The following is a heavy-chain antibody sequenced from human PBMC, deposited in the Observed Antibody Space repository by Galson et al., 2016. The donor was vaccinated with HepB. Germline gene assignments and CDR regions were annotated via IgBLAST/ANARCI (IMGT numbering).Heavy chain of an antibody. CDR2: IYYSGST. CDR1: GGSLSGYY. V-gene: IGHV4-59*01. Sequence: SETLSLTCTVSGGSLSGYYWSWIRQPPGKGLQWIGNIYYSGSTNYNVSLQSRVTISVDTSKNQFSLRLSSVTAADTAVYYCARVQGASWSRYNWFDPWGQGTLVTVSS. D-gene: IGHD6-13*01. J-gene: IGHJ5*02. CDR3: ARVQGASWSRYNWFDP.